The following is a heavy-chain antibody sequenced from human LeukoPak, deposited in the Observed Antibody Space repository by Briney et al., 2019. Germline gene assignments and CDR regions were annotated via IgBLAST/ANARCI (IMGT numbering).Heavy chain of an antibody. CDR3: TSAKSDY. J-gene: IGHJ4*02. CDR1: GFTFSAYS. CDR2: ITNTSSII. Sequence: GGSLRLSCAASGFTFSAYSMNWVRQAPGKGPEWVSYITNTSSIIYYADSVKGRFTVSRDNAKNSLYLQMNSLRAEDTAVYYCTSAKSDYWGQGTLVTVSS. V-gene: IGHV3-48*04.